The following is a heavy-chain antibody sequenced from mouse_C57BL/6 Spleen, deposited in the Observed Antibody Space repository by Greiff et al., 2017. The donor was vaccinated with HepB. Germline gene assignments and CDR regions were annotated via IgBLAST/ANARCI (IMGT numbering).Heavy chain of an antibody. CDR1: GFTFSDYY. Sequence: EVQRVESGGGLVQPGGSLKLSCAASGFTFSDYYMYWVRQTPEKRLEWVAYISNGGGSTYYPDTVKGRFTISRDNAKNTLYLQMSRLKSEDTAMYYCARRGIYYDYGGYAMDYWGQGTSVTVSS. J-gene: IGHJ4*01. D-gene: IGHD2-4*01. V-gene: IGHV5-12*01. CDR2: ISNGGGST. CDR3: ARRGIYYDYGGYAMDY.